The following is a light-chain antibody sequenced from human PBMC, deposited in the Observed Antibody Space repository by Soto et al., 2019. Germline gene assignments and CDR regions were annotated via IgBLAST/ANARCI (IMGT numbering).Light chain of an antibody. Sequence: PGQRATLSCRASQSISSNYLGWYQQRPGQAPRLLIYDTSKRATGIPARFSGSGSGTDFTLTISSLEPEDFAVYYCQQRSNSWTFGQGTKVEIK. CDR3: QQRSNSWT. V-gene: IGKV3-11*01. CDR1: QSISSNY. CDR2: DTS. J-gene: IGKJ1*01.